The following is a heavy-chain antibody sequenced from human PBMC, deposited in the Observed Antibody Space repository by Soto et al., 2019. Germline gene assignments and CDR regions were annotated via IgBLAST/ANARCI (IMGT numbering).Heavy chain of an antibody. CDR2: IWYDGSNK. CDR3: AREPEHSGYYPYYYYYGMDV. V-gene: IGHV3-33*01. D-gene: IGHD3-22*01. Sequence: PGGSLRLSCAASGFTFSSYGMHWVRQAPGKGLEWVAVIWYDGSNKYYADSVKGRFTISRDNSKNTLYLQMGSLRAEDMAVYYCAREPEHSGYYPYYYYYGMDVWGQGTTVTVSS. CDR1: GFTFSSYG. J-gene: IGHJ6*02.